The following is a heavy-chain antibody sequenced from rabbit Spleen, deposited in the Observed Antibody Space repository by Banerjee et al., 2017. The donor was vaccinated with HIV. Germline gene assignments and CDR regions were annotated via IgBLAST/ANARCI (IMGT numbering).Heavy chain of an antibody. CDR1: GFDFTNYY. CDR2: IYGAKGST. D-gene: IGHD4-1*01. Sequence: QEHLTETGGGLVQPGGSLTLSCKASGFDFTNYYISWVRQAPGKGLEWIGIIYGAKGSTDYASWVNGRFTISKTSSTTVTLQMTSLTAADTATYFCARDLAGVIGWNFNLWGPGTLVTVS. V-gene: IGHV1S45*01. CDR3: ARDLAGVIGWNFNL. J-gene: IGHJ4*01.